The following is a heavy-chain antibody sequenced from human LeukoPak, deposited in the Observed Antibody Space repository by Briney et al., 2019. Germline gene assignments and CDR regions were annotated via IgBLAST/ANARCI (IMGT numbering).Heavy chain of an antibody. J-gene: IGHJ4*02. D-gene: IGHD6-13*01. CDR1: GFTFSSYA. V-gene: IGHV3-23*01. CDR3: AKSLSAYSSSWLFGY. CDR2: ISGSGGST. Sequence: PGGSLRLSCAASGFTFSSYAMSWVRQAPGKGLEWVSAISGSGGSTYYADSVKGRFTISRDNSKNTLYLQMNSLRAEDTAVYYCAKSLSAYSSSWLFGYWGQGTLVTVSS.